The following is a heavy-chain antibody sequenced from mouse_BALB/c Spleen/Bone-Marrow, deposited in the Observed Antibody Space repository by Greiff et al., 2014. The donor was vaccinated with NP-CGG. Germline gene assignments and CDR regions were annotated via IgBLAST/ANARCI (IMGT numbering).Heavy chain of an antibody. CDR3: TRLPLGDY. Sequence: VQLKESGTVLARPGASVKMSCKASGYSFTSYWMHWVKQRPGQGLEWIGVIYPGNSDTSYNQKFKGKAKLTAVTSASTAYMELSSLTNEASAVYYCTRLPLGDYWGQGTPLTVSS. CDR1: GYSFTSYW. CDR2: IYPGNSDT. V-gene: IGHV1-5*01. J-gene: IGHJ2*01. D-gene: IGHD6-1*01.